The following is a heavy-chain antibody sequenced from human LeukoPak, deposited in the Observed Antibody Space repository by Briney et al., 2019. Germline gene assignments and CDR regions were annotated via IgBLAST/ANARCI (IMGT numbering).Heavy chain of an antibody. J-gene: IGHJ4*02. CDR3: AKSPYGGSYFFDY. V-gene: IGHV3-53*05. Sequence: GGSLRLSCAASGFTVSSNYMSWVRQAPGKGLEWVSVIYSGGSTYYADSVKGRFTISRDNSKNTLYLQMNSLRAEDTAVYYCAKSPYGGSYFFDYWGQGTLVTVSS. CDR1: GFTVSSNY. CDR2: IYSGGST. D-gene: IGHD1-26*01.